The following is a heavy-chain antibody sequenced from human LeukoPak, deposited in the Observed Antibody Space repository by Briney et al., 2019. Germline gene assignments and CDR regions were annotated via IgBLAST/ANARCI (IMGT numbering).Heavy chain of an antibody. J-gene: IGHJ4*02. D-gene: IGHD5-18*01. CDR2: IWYDGSNK. V-gene: IGHV3-33*01. CDR1: GFTFSSYG. Sequence: QPGRSLRLSCAASGFTFSSYGMHWVRQAPGKGLEWGAVIWYDGSNKYYADSVKGRFTISRDNSKNTLYLQMNSLRAEDTAVYYCARDGRNGYSYGYYFDYWGQGTLVTVSS. CDR3: ARDGRNGYSYGYYFDY.